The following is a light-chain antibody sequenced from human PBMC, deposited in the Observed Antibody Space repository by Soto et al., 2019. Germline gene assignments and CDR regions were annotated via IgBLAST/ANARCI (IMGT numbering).Light chain of an antibody. J-gene: IGLJ2*01. Sequence: QSVLTQPPSASGTPGQRVTISCSGGRSNIGSNTVNWYQQLPKTAPKLLMYSDNQRPSGVPDRFSGSKSGTSASLAITGLRSDDEADYYCATWDDDLYTPIIGGGTKLTVL. CDR1: RSNIGSNT. CDR3: ATWDDDLYTPI. CDR2: SDN. V-gene: IGLV1-44*01.